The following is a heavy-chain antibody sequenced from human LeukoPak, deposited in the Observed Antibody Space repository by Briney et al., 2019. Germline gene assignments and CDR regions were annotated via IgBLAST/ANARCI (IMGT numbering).Heavy chain of an antibody. V-gene: IGHV1-69*04. Sequence: ASVTVSFKSSGGTFSSYAISWVRQAPGQGLEWMGRIIPILGIANYAQKFQGRVTITADKSTSTAYMELSSLRSEDTAVYYCARDKYSSSSLYNWFDPWGQGTLVTVSS. CDR3: ARDKYSSSSLYNWFDP. D-gene: IGHD6-6*01. CDR2: IIPILGIA. CDR1: GGTFSSYA. J-gene: IGHJ5*02.